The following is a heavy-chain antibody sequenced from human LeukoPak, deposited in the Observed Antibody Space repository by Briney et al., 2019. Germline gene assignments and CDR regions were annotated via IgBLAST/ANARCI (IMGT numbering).Heavy chain of an antibody. D-gene: IGHD4-17*01. CDR3: AKTGRDYGDFFYFDY. CDR2: LNHGGGST. J-gene: IGHJ4*02. V-gene: IGHV3-23*01. Sequence: GGSLRLSCATSGFTFSSYATSWVRQAPGKGLEWVSALNHGGGSTYYADSVKGRFTIFRDNSKNTLYLQISSLRVEDTAVYYCAKTGRDYGDFFYFDYWGQGTLVTVSS. CDR1: GFTFSSYA.